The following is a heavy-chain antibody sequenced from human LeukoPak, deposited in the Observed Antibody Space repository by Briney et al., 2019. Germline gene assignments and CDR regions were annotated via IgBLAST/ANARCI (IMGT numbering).Heavy chain of an antibody. CDR2: ISYDGSNK. J-gene: IGHJ4*02. CDR3: AKDHSSGWYYFDY. V-gene: IGHV3-30*18. CDR1: GFTFSSYG. Sequence: PGGSLRLSCAASGFTFSSYGMHWVRQAPGKGLEWVAVISYDGSNKYYADSVKGRFTISRDNSKNTLYLQMNSLRAEDMAVYYCAKDHSSGWYYFDYWGQGTLVPVSP. D-gene: IGHD6-19*01.